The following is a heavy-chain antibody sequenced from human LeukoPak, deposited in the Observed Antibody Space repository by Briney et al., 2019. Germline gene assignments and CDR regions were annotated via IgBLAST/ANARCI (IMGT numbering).Heavy chain of an antibody. CDR3: ARDSGSYLLF. V-gene: IGHV3-74*03. D-gene: IGHD1-26*01. Sequence: GGSLRLSCAASGFTFSNYWTHWVRQAPGKGLVWVSRIYSDGSTTTCADSVKGRFTISRDNAKNTLYLQMNSLRDEDTAVYYCARDSGSYLLFWGQGTLVTVSS. CDR2: IYSDGSTT. CDR1: GFTFSNYW. J-gene: IGHJ4*02.